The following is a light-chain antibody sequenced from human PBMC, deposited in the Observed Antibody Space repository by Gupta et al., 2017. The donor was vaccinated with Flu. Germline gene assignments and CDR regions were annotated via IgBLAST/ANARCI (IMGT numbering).Light chain of an antibody. CDR1: SSDVGGYNY. V-gene: IGLV2-14*01. CDR2: EVS. CDR3: SSYTSSSTWV. J-gene: IGLJ3*02. Sequence: QSALTQPVSVSGSPGQSITISCTGTSSDVGGYNYVPWYQQHPGKAPKLMIYEVSNRPSGVSNRFSGSKSGNTASLTISGLQAEDEADYYCSSYTSSSTWVFGGGTKLTVL.